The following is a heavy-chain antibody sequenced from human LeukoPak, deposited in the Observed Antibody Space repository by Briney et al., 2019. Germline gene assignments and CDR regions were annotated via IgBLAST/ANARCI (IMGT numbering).Heavy chain of an antibody. CDR2: IDPSDSYT. J-gene: IGHJ4*02. Sequence: GESLKISCKGSGYSFTSYWISWVRRMPGKGLGWMGRIDPSDSYTNYSPSFQGHVTISADKSIRTAYLQWSSLEASDTAMYYCASTLGYCSGGSCQGDYYFDYWGQGTLVTVSS. CDR1: GYSFTSYW. D-gene: IGHD2-15*01. CDR3: ASTLGYCSGGSCQGDYYFDY. V-gene: IGHV5-10-1*01.